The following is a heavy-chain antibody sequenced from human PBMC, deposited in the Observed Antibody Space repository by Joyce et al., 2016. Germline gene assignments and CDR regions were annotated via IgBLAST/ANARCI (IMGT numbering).Heavy chain of an antibody. CDR1: GSTFSSSG. CDR2: ISATSYYI. V-gene: IGHV3-21*01. J-gene: IGHJ6*02. CDR3: ARGGISYYYAMDV. D-gene: IGHD3-16*01. Sequence: QLVESGGGVVKAGGSLRLSCEASGSTFSSSGMSWFRQAPGKGLEWVAAISATSYYIFHAETVRGRFTVSRDNDKKTLYLQMNSLGAEDSAVFYCARGGISYYYAMDVWGQGTTVTVSS.